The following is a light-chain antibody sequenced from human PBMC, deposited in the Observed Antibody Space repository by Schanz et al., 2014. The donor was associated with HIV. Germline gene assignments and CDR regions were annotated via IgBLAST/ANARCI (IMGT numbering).Light chain of an antibody. J-gene: IGKJ5*01. CDR3: QQYAFWPIT. CDR2: DSS. Sequence: EIVLTQSPATLSLSPGERATLSCRASQSVSSNLAWYQQKPGQAPTLLIYDSSARATGLSARFRGSGSGTEFTVTISSLRSEDFAVYYCQQYAFWPITFGQGTRLEI. CDR1: QSVSSN. V-gene: IGKV3-15*01.